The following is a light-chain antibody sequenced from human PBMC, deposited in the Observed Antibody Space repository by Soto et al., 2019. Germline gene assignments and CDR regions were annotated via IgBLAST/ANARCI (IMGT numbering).Light chain of an antibody. CDR2: TND. CDR1: YSNVETNH. CDR3: SATDDSLGGPV. J-gene: IGLJ2*01. V-gene: IGLV1-47*02. Sequence: QSVLTQPPSASGTPGQRVTISCSGSYSNVETNHVYWYQQVPGTAPKLLIYTNDQRPSGVPDRFSASKSGTSASLAISGLRSEDEADYFCSATDDSLGGPVFGGGTKLTVL.